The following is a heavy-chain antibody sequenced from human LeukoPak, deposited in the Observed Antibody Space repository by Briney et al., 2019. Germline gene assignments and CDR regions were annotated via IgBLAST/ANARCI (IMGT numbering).Heavy chain of an antibody. V-gene: IGHV4-34*01. D-gene: IGHD3-3*01. CDR2: INHSGST. CDR3: ATVRAIFGVVMFEVY. CDR1: GGSFSGYY. Sequence: SETLSLTCAVYGGSFSGYYWSWIRQPPGKGLEWIGEINHSGSTNYNPSLKSRVTISVDTSKNQFSLKLSSVTAADTAVYYCATVRAIFGVVMFEVYWGQGTLVTVSS. J-gene: IGHJ4*02.